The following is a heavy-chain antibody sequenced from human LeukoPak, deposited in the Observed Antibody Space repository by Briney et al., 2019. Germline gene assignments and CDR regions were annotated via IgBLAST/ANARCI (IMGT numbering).Heavy chain of an antibody. D-gene: IGHD3-22*01. CDR2: ISWNSGSI. V-gene: IGHV3-9*01. J-gene: IGHJ4*02. CDR3: AKDIQYYYDSSGPFDY. Sequence: GRSLRLSRAASGFTFDDYAMHWVRQAPGKGLEWVSGISWNSGSIGYADSVKGRFTISRDNAKNSLYLQMNSLRAEDTALYYCAKDIQYYYDSSGPFDYWGQGTLVTVSS. CDR1: GFTFDDYA.